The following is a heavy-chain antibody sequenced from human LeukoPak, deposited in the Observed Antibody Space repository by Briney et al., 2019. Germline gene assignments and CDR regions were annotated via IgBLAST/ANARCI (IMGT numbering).Heavy chain of an antibody. J-gene: IGHJ4*02. Sequence: GGSLRLSCAASGFTFSSYWMHWVRQAPGKGLVWVSRINSDGSSTSYADSVKGRFTISRDNSKNTLYMQMNSLRAEDTAVYYCAKDGSGVAAADYYFDYWGQGTLVTVSS. CDR2: INSDGSST. V-gene: IGHV3-74*01. CDR3: AKDGSGVAAADYYFDY. D-gene: IGHD2-15*01. CDR1: GFTFSSYW.